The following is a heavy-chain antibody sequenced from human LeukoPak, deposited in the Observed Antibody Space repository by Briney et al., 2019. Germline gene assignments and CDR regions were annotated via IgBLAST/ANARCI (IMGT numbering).Heavy chain of an antibody. V-gene: IGHV4-39*01. Sequence: SETLSLTCTVSGGSFSGSTYYWGWLRQPPGKGLEWIGSIYYSGSTYYNPSLKSRVTMSVDTSKNQFSLKLSSVTAADTAVYYCAGGTTHAAAPTDYWGQGTLVTVSS. J-gene: IGHJ4*02. CDR2: IYYSGST. CDR1: GGSFSGSTYY. CDR3: AGGTTHAAAPTDY. D-gene: IGHD1-7*01.